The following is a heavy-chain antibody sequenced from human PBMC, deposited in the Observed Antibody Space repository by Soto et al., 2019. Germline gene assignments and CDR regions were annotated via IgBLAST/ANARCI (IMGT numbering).Heavy chain of an antibody. CDR3: ARDSLTGNYFDP. Sequence: QMRLQESGSGLVKPSQTLSLTCAVSGGSISSGGYAWNWIRQPPGKGLEWIGYIYHSGYTSYNPSHKNRVTISVDKSKNQFSLTLSFVTAADTAVYYCARDSLTGNYFDPWGQGTLVTVSS. CDR1: GGSISSGGYA. CDR2: IYHSGYT. V-gene: IGHV4-30-2*01. D-gene: IGHD1-7*01. J-gene: IGHJ5*02.